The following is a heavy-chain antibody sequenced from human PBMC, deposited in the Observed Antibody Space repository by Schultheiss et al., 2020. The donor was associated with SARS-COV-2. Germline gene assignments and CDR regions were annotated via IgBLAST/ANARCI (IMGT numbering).Heavy chain of an antibody. CDR2: IWYDGSNK. Sequence: GGSLRLSCAASGFTFSSYGMHWVRQAPGKGLEWVAVIWYDGSNKYYADSVKGRFTISRDNSKNTLYLQMNSLRAEDTAVYYGARGDSSGFHVDYSGQGTLVTVSS. CDR3: ARGDSSGFHVDY. CDR1: GFTFSSYG. V-gene: IGHV3-33*01. D-gene: IGHD3-22*01. J-gene: IGHJ4*02.